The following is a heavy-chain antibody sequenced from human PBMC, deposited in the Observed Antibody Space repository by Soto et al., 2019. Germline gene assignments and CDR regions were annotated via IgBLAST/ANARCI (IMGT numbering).Heavy chain of an antibody. CDR3: AREAGRDSSGYYYSRYYFYY. J-gene: IGHJ4*02. D-gene: IGHD3-22*01. V-gene: IGHV4-59*01. CDR2: IYYSGST. Sequence: PSETLSLSCTVSGGSISSYYWSWIRQPPGKGLEWIGYIYYSGSTNYNPSLKSRVTISVDTSKNQFSLKLISVAAADTAVYYCAREAGRDSSGYYYSRYYFYYWGQGTLLTVSS. CDR1: GGSISSYY.